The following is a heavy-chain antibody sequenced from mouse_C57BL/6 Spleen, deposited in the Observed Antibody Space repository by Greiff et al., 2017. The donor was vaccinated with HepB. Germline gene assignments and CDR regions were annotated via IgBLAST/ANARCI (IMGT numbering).Heavy chain of an antibody. Sequence: QVQLQQPGAELVMPGASVKLSCKASGYTFTSYWMHWVKQRPGQGLEWIGEIDPSDSYTNYNQKFKGKSTLTVDKSSSTAYMQLSSLTSEDSAVYYCARNRIYYYFDVWGTGTTVTVSS. J-gene: IGHJ1*03. CDR3: ARNRIYYYFDV. CDR1: GYTFTSYW. V-gene: IGHV1-69*01. D-gene: IGHD1-1*01. CDR2: IDPSDSYT.